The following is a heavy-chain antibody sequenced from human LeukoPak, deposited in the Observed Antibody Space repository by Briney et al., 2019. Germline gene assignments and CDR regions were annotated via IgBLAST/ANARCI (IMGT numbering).Heavy chain of an antibody. J-gene: IGHJ4*02. D-gene: IGHD5-18*01. CDR3: AREMDSYTAMVYTLDY. CDR2: TSAYNGNT. CDR1: GYTFTSYG. V-gene: IGHV1-18*04. Sequence: GASVKVSCKASGYTFTSYGISWVRQAPGQGLEWRGWTSAYNGNTNYAQKLQGRVTMTTDTSASTAYMELRSLRSDDTAVYYCAREMDSYTAMVYTLDYWGQGTLVTVSS.